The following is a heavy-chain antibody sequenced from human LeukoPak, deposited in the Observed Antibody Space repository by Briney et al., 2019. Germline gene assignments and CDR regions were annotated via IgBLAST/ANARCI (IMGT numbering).Heavy chain of an antibody. Sequence: PSETLSLTCTVSNYYVSSGFHWGWIRQSPEKGLEWIGSISYSGTTYYSPSLKSRVTISADMSKNQFSLKLSSVTAADTAVYYCARNAGSGSYYALGYYYYMDVWGKGTTVTVSS. CDR2: ISYSGTT. D-gene: IGHD3-10*01. V-gene: IGHV4-38-2*02. CDR1: NYYVSSGFH. J-gene: IGHJ6*03. CDR3: ARNAGSGSYYALGYYYYMDV.